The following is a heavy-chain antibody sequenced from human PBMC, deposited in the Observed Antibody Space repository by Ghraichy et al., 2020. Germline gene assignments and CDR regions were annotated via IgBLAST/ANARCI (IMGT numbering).Heavy chain of an antibody. J-gene: IGHJ5*02. CDR3: AKQSTMVEGRSGP. Sequence: GGSLRLSCAASGVTFSSYAMSWVRQAPGKGLEWVSTSSGSGDTTYYADSVKGRFTISRDHSKNTRYLQINRLRAEDTAVFYCAKQSTMVEGRSGPWGQEPRVTGSS. V-gene: IGHV3-23*01. CDR2: SSGSGDTT. D-gene: IGHD2-2*01. CDR1: GVTFSSYA.